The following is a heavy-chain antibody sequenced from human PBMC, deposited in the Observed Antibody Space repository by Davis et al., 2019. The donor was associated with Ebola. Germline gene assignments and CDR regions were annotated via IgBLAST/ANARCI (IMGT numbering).Heavy chain of an antibody. CDR2: IYPADSDT. CDR3: ARELKIPSGVAGAFDL. CDR1: GYSFPGQW. Sequence: PGGSLRLSCKASGYSFPGQWIGWVRQVPGEGLEWMGIIYPADSDTRYSPSFQGQVTISADKSTSTAYLQWGSLKASDSAMYFCARELKIPSGVAGAFDLWGQGTTVTVSS. D-gene: IGHD2-15*01. V-gene: IGHV5-51*01. J-gene: IGHJ3*01.